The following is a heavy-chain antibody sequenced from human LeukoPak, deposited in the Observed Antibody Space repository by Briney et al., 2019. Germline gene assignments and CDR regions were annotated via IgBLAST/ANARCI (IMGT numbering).Heavy chain of an antibody. J-gene: IGHJ3*02. CDR2: ISAYNGNT. V-gene: IGHV1-18*01. Sequence: GASVKVSCKASGYTFTSYGISWVRQAPGQGLEWMGWISAYNGNTNYAQKLQGRVTMTTDTSTSTAYMELRSLRSDDTAVYYCARVRRERRLRFGELLFSHPDAFDIWGQGTMVTVSS. CDR1: GYTFTSYG. D-gene: IGHD3-10*01. CDR3: ARVRRERRLRFGELLFSHPDAFDI.